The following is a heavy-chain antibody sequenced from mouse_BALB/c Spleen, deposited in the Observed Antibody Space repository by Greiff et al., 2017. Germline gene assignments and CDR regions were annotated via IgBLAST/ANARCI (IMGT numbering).Heavy chain of an antibody. CDR3: ADVSHAMDY. J-gene: IGHJ4*01. Sequence: EVHLVESGAELVKPGASVKLSCTASGFNIKDTYMHWVKQRPEQGLEWIGRIDPANGNTKYDPKFQGKATITADTSSNTAYLQLSSLTSEDTAVYYCADVSHAMDYWGQGTSVTVSS. CDR2: IDPANGNT. V-gene: IGHV14-3*02. CDR1: GFNIKDTY.